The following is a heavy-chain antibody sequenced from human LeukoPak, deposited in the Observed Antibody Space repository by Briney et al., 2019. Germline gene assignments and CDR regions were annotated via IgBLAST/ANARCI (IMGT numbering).Heavy chain of an antibody. CDR3: ARHYDILTGYYQIDY. CDR1: GYRFTSYW. D-gene: IGHD3-9*01. V-gene: IGHV5-51*01. CDR2: IYPGDSDT. Sequence: GASLKISCKGSGYRFTSYWIGWVRQMPGKGLEWMGIIYPGDSDTRYSPSFQGQVTISADKSISTAYLQWSSLKASDTAVYYCARHYDILTGYYQIDYWGQGTLVTVSS. J-gene: IGHJ4*02.